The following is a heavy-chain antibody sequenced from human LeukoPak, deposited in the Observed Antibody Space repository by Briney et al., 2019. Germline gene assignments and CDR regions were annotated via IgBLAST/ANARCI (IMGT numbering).Heavy chain of an antibody. Sequence: KSSETLSLTCTVSGGSISSYYWSWIRQPPGKGLEWIGYIYYSGSTNYNPSLKSRVTISVDTSKNQFSLKLSSVTAADTAVYYCARDQPSWGILTGYYRSGYYYMDVWDKGTTVTISS. J-gene: IGHJ6*03. CDR2: IYYSGST. CDR1: GGSISSYY. V-gene: IGHV4-59*12. D-gene: IGHD3-9*01. CDR3: ARDQPSWGILTGYYRSGYYYMDV.